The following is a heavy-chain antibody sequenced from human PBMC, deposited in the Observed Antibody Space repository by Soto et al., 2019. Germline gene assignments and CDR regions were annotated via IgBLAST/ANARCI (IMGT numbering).Heavy chain of an antibody. Sequence: QLQLQESGPGLVKPSETLSLTCTVSGGSFSSSTYYWGWIRQPPGKGLEWIGSMYSGGNTYYNPSLKSRINVSAKPSTHPFSLTLTSVTAADTAMYYCERQTYDSTGYYYGAWGQGTLVTVSS. CDR1: GGSFSSSTYY. V-gene: IGHV4-39*01. J-gene: IGHJ5*02. D-gene: IGHD3-22*01. CDR3: ERQTYDSTGYYYGA. CDR2: MYSGGNT.